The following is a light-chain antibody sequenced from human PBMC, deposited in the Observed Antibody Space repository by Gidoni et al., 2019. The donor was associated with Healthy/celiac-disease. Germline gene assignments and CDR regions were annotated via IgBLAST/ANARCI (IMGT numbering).Light chain of an antibody. CDR3: QAWDSSTVV. CDR1: KLGDKY. V-gene: IGLV3-1*01. J-gene: IGLJ2*01. CDR2: QDS. Sequence: SYELTQPLSVSVSPGQTASITCSGDKLGDKYACWYQQKPGQSPVLVIYQDSKRPSGIPERFSGSNAGNTATLTISGTQARDEADYYCQAWDSSTVVFGGGTKLTVL.